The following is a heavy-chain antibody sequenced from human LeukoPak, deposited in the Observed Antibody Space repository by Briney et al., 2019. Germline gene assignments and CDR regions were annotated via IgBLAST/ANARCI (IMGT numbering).Heavy chain of an antibody. CDR3: ARENKGTVHDSTAAFHY. CDR2: IYYSGNT. Sequence: PSETLSLTCTVSGGSVSSGSYYWSWIRQPPGKGLEWIGYIYYSGNTNYNPSLKSRVTISVDTSKNQFSLKLSSVTAADTAVYYCARENKGTVHDSTAAFHYWGQGTLVTVSS. CDR1: GGSVSSGSYY. D-gene: IGHD1-7*01. V-gene: IGHV4-61*01. J-gene: IGHJ4*02.